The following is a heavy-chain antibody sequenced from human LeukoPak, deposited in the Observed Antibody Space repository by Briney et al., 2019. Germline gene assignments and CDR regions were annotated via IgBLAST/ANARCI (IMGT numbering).Heavy chain of an antibody. Sequence: GGSLRLSCAASGFIFRNYWMHWVRQAPGKGLVWVARINPNGITTTYTNSVKGGFIISRENAKIALYVQMNSLRVEEAAVYYCGRGFGGDRDYWGQGTLVTVSS. CDR3: GRGFGGDRDY. J-gene: IGHJ4*02. V-gene: IGHV3-74*01. D-gene: IGHD2-21*02. CDR1: GFIFRNYW. CDR2: INPNGITT.